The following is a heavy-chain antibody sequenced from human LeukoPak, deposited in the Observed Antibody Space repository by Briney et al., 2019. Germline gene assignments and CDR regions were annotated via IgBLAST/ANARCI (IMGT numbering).Heavy chain of an antibody. Sequence: PSETLSLTCTVSGYSISSGYYWGWIRQPPGKGLEWIGSIYHSGSTYYNPSLKSRVTISVDTSKNQFSLKLSSVTAADTAVYYCARGEAAAGGGPFDYWGQGTLVTVSS. CDR3: ARGEAAAGGGPFDY. D-gene: IGHD6-13*01. CDR2: IYHSGST. V-gene: IGHV4-38-2*02. J-gene: IGHJ4*02. CDR1: GYSISSGYY.